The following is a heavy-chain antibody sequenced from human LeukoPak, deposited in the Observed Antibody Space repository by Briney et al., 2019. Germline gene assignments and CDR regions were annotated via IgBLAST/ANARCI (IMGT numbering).Heavy chain of an antibody. Sequence: GGSLRLSCAASGFTFSSYWMSWVRQAPGKGLEWVANIKQDGSEKYYVDSVKGRFTISRDNAKNSLYLQMNSLRAEDTAVYYCARGHSSSSLRFDYWGQGTLVTVSS. V-gene: IGHV3-7*01. CDR3: ARGHSSSSLRFDY. CDR1: GFTFSSYW. J-gene: IGHJ4*02. D-gene: IGHD6-6*01. CDR2: IKQDGSEK.